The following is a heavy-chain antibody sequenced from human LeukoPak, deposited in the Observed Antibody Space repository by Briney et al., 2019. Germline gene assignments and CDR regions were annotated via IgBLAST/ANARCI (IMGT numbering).Heavy chain of an antibody. V-gene: IGHV3-7*01. CDR3: ARDDYMVRGLPTDY. J-gene: IGHJ4*02. Sequence: SGGSLRLSCAASGFTFSSYWMSWVRQAPGKGLEWVANIKQDGSEQYYVDSVKGRFTLSRDNAKNSLYLQMNSLGAEDTAVYYCARDDYMVRGLPTDYWGQGTLVTVSS. D-gene: IGHD3-10*01. CDR2: IKQDGSEQ. CDR1: GFTFSSYW.